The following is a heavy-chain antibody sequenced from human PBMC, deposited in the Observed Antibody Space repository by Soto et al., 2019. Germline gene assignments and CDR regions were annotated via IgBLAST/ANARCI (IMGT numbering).Heavy chain of an antibody. J-gene: IGHJ4*02. D-gene: IGHD6-19*01. CDR1: GGSISSGGYY. V-gene: IGHV4-31*03. Sequence: PSETLSLTCTVSGGSISSGGYYWSWIRQHPGKGLEWIGYIYYSGSTYYNPSLKSRVTISVDTSKNQFSLKLSSVTAADTAVYYCARVQWLVEFPHYYFDYWGQGTLVTVSS. CDR2: IYYSGST. CDR3: ARVQWLVEFPHYYFDY.